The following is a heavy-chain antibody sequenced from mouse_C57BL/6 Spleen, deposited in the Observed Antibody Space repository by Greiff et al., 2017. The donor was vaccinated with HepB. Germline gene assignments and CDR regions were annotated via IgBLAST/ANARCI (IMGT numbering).Heavy chain of an antibody. V-gene: IGHV3-6*01. D-gene: IGHD3-1*01. CDR3: ARERQLGYAMDY. CDR1: GYSITSGYY. Sequence: EVHLVESGPGLVKPSQSLSLTCSVTGYSITSGYYWNWIRQFPGNKLEWMGYISYDGSNNYNPSLKNRISITRDTSKNQFFLKLNSVTTEDTATYYCARERQLGYAMDYWGQGTSVTVSS. CDR2: ISYDGSN. J-gene: IGHJ4*01.